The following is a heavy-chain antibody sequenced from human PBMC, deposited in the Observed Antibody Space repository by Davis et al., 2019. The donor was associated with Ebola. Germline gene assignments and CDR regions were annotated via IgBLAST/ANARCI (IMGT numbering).Heavy chain of an antibody. J-gene: IGHJ4*02. CDR1: GFTFSNAW. CDR2: ISSSSSYI. D-gene: IGHD6-13*01. CDR3: ARGVAAAGRGPY. V-gene: IGHV3-21*01. Sequence: GGSLRLSCAASGFTFSNAWMNWARQAPGKGLEWVSSISSSSSYIYYADSVKGRFTISRDNAKNSLYLQMNSLRAEDTAVYYCARGVAAAGRGPYWGQGTLVTVSS.